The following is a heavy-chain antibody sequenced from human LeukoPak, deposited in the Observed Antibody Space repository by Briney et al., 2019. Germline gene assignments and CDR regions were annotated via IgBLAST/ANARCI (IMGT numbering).Heavy chain of an antibody. D-gene: IGHD2-2*01. CDR2: INHSGST. CDR3: ARGKGYCSSTSCYLLDY. J-gene: IGHJ4*02. V-gene: IGHV4-34*01. CDR1: GGSFSGYY. Sequence: PSETLSLTCAVYGGSFSGYYWSWIRQPPGKGLEWIGEINHSGSTNYNPSLKSRVTISVDTSKNQFSLKLSSVTAADTAVYYCARGKGYCSSTSCYLLDYWRQGTLVTVSS.